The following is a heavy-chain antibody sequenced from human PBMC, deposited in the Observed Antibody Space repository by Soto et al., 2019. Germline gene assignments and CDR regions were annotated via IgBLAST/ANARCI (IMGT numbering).Heavy chain of an antibody. CDR1: GYSFTSYG. V-gene: IGHV1-18*04. Sequence: QVQLVQSGAEVKKPGASVKVSCKASGYSFTSYGISWVRQAPGQGLEWMGWISGYNGNTNYAQKLQGRVTMTTDTSTSTAYMELRSLRSDDTAVYYCAREVKSSNWNPNWFDPWGQGTLVTVSS. CDR3: AREVKSSNWNPNWFDP. CDR2: ISGYNGNT. J-gene: IGHJ5*02. D-gene: IGHD1-20*01.